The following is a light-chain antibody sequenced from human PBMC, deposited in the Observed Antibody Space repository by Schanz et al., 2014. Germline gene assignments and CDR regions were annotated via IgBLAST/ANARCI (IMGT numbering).Light chain of an antibody. V-gene: IGLV2-8*01. CDR3: SSNGGVNIYV. CDR1: DVGGYNY. CDR2: DVS. J-gene: IGLJ1*01. Sequence: QSALTQPPSASGSPGQSVTISCTGTDVGGYNYVSWYQRHPGKAPKLMIYDVSKRPSGVPDRFSGSKSGNTASLTVSGLQAEDEADYYCSSNGGVNIYVFGTGTKLTVL.